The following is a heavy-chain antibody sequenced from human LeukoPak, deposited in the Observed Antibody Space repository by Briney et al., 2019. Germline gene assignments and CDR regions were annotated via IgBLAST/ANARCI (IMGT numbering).Heavy chain of an antibody. CDR3: ARDRYSTLGDMVRGAFDP. J-gene: IGHJ5*02. Sequence: PGGSLRLSCAASGFTFSSYEMNWVRQAPGKGLEWVSYISSSGSTIYYADSVKGRFTISRDNAKNSLYLQMNSLRAEGTAVYYCARDRYSTLGDMVRGAFDPWGQGTLVTVSS. D-gene: IGHD3-10*01. CDR1: GFTFSSYE. CDR2: ISSSGSTI. V-gene: IGHV3-48*03.